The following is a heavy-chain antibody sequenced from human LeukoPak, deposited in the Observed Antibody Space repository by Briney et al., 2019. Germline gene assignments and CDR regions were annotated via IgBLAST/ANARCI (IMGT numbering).Heavy chain of an antibody. CDR2: IYHSGST. D-gene: IGHD3-10*01. CDR3: ATNRYYGSGNYYY. J-gene: IGHJ4*02. V-gene: IGHV4-4*02. CDR1: GGSISSSNW. Sequence: SETLSLTCAVSGGSISSSNWWSWVRQVPGKGLEWIGEIYHSGSTNYNPSLKSRVTISVDKSKSQFSLELSSVTAADTAVYYCATNRYYGSGNYYYGGQETLVTVSS.